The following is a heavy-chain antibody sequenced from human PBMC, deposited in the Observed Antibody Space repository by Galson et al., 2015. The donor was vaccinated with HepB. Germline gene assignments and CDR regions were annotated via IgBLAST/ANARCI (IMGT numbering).Heavy chain of an antibody. J-gene: IGHJ5*02. D-gene: IGHD6-13*01. CDR3: ARAKYRSFWYSFGDNWFDP. CDR1: GGSISSGDYY. Sequence: LSLTCIVSGGSISSGDYYWSWIRQSPGKGLEWIGYIYSSGTVYYNPSLKRRVAISQDTSRNHFSVRLSSVTAADTAVYYCARAKYRSFWYSFGDNWFDPWGQGILVTVSS. CDR2: IYSSGTV. V-gene: IGHV4-30-4*01.